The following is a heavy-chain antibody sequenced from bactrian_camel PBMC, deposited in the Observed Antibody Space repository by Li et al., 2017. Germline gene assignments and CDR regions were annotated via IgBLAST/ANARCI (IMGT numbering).Heavy chain of an antibody. CDR3: ATEGSWLPPSD. V-gene: IGHV3S31*01. CDR1: GATSRRCH. CDR2: INRSGTTT. Sequence: DVQLVESGGGSVQAGGSLRLSCSASGATSRRCHMAWVRQAPGKGPEWASGINRSGTTTFYSESVKGRFTISRDNDKKTLYLQLSSLKTEDTAMYYCATEGSWLPPSDWGQGTQVTVS. D-gene: IGHD2*01. J-gene: IGHJ4*01.